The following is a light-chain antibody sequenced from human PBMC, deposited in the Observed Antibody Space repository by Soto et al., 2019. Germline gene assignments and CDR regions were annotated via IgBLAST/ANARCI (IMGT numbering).Light chain of an antibody. Sequence: QSALTQPASVSGSPGQSITISFTGTNSDVGAFNFVFWYQQHPGKAPKLIIYEVSNRPSGVSNRFSGSKSGNTASLTISGLQAEDEADYYCTSYTSTSHYVFGTGTKLTVL. V-gene: IGLV2-14*01. CDR3: TSYTSTSHYV. J-gene: IGLJ1*01. CDR1: NSDVGAFNF. CDR2: EVS.